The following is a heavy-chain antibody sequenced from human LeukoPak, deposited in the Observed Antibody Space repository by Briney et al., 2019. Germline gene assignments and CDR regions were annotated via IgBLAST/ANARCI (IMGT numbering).Heavy chain of an antibody. CDR1: GYTFTSYS. D-gene: IGHD2-15*01. V-gene: IGHV1-18*01. J-gene: IGHJ4*02. CDR2: ISAYNGNT. CDR3: ARASYCSGGSCYSDY. Sequence: ASVKVSCKASGYTFTSYSISWVRQAPGRGLEWMGWISAYNGNTIYAQKVKGRVTMTTDTSTSTAYMELRSLKSDDTAVYYCARASYCSGGSCYSDYWGQGTLVTVSS.